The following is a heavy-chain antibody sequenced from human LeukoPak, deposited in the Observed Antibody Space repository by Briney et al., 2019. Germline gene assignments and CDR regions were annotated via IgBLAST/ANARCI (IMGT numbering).Heavy chain of an antibody. CDR3: ARGYCRSTSCPLPVHRAIVF. J-gene: IGHJ3*01. V-gene: IGHV4-4*07. CDR1: GGSISRYY. CDR2: SYTSGST. D-gene: IGHD2-2*01. Sequence: SETLSLTRTVAGGSISRYYWSWIRQPAAQGLERIGRSYTSGSTNYNPSLKSRVTMSVDSSKSQFSLKLSSVTAADTALNYSARGYCRSTSCPLPVHRAIVFWGRGKRVTVTS.